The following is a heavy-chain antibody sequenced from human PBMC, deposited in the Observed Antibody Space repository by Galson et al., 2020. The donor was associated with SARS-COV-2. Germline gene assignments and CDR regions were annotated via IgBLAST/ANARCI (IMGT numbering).Heavy chain of an antibody. D-gene: IGHD5-18*01. CDR2: IYYSGST. CDR1: GGSISSYY. J-gene: IGHJ6*02. CDR3: ARDRPRDTAMVGYYYYYGMDV. Sequence: SETLSLTCTVSGGSISSYYWSWIRQPPGKGLEWIGYIYYSGSTNYNPSLKSRVTISVDTSKNQFSLKLSSVTAADTAVYYCARDRPRDTAMVGYYYYYGMDVWGQGTTVTVSS. V-gene: IGHV4-59*13.